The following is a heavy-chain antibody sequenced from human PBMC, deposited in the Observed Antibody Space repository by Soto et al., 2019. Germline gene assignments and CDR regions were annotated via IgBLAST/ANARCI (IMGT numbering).Heavy chain of an antibody. CDR2: LSSGGGTT. Sequence: GGSLRLSCAASGFGFNNYAMSWVRQDTGKGLEWVATLSSGGGTTYYTDSVKGRFTISRDNSMNLLYLQMNSLRADDTAVYYCAKDGDWYDFSTGYYSRGNYFDYWGQGTLVTVSS. D-gene: IGHD3-3*01. CDR3: AKDGDWYDFSTGYYSRGNYFDY. CDR1: GFGFNNYA. V-gene: IGHV3-23*01. J-gene: IGHJ4*02.